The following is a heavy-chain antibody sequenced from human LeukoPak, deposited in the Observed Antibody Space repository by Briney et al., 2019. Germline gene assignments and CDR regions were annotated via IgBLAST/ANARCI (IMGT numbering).Heavy chain of an antibody. D-gene: IGHD4-17*01. J-gene: IGHJ4*02. CDR1: GFTFSSYW. V-gene: IGHV3-74*01. Sequence: PGGSLRLSCAASGFTFSSYWMHWVRQAPGKGLVWVSRINSDGSSISYADSVKGRFTISRDISKNAVYLQMNSLRAEDTAVYYCARDSYGDANFDSWGQGTLVTVSS. CDR3: ARDSYGDANFDS. CDR2: INSDGSSI.